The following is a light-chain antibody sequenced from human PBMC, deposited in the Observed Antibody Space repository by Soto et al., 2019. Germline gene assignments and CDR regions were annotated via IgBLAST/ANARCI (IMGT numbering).Light chain of an antibody. CDR3: QLYGGSPPRGN. CDR1: QSVNDNH. V-gene: IGKV3-20*01. CDR2: GAS. J-gene: IGKJ3*01. Sequence: EVVLTQSPGTLSLSPGARATLSCRASQSVNDNHLAWYQQKVGQAPRLLIYGASTRATGVPERFSGSGFGTVYSLIINRLEPEDFALYYGQLYGGSPPRGNFGPGTTVEI.